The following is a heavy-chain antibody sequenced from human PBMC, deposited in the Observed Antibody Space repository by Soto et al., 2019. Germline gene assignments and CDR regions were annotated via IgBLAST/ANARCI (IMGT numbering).Heavy chain of an antibody. Sequence: SETLSLTCTVSGGSISSYYWSWIRQPPGKGLEWIGYIYYSGSTNYNPSLKSRVTISVDTSKNQFSLKLSSVTAADTAVYYCARHLTTIFGVVDYWGQGTLVTVSS. CDR2: IYYSGST. D-gene: IGHD3-3*01. J-gene: IGHJ4*02. CDR3: ARHLTTIFGVVDY. V-gene: IGHV4-59*01. CDR1: GGSISSYY.